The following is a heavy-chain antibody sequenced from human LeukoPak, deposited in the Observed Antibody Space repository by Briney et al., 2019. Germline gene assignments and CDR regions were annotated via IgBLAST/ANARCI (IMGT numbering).Heavy chain of an antibody. CDR2: ISSSGGST. V-gene: IGHV3-23*01. D-gene: IGHD4/OR15-4a*01. Sequence: PGGSLRLSCAASGFSFSSYTMTWVRQAPGKGLEWVSVISSSGGSTYYADSVKGRFTISRDNSKNTLYLQMNSLRAEDTAVYYCAKVSQVRSQAFDIWGQGTMVTVSS. CDR1: GFSFSSYT. J-gene: IGHJ3*02. CDR3: AKVSQVRSQAFDI.